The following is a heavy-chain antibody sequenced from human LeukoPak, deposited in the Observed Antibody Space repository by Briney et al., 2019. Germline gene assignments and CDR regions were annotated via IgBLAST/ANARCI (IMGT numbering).Heavy chain of an antibody. CDR1: GFTFSSYA. D-gene: IGHD6-13*01. CDR2: ISYDGSNK. J-gene: IGHJ4*02. CDR3: ARGTEPGIAAPYYFDY. V-gene: IGHV3-30-3*01. Sequence: GRSLRLSCAASGFTFSSYAMHWVRQAPGKGLEWVAVISYDGSNKYYADSVKGRITISRDNSKNTLYLQMNSLRAEDTAVYYCARGTEPGIAAPYYFDYWGQGTLVTVSS.